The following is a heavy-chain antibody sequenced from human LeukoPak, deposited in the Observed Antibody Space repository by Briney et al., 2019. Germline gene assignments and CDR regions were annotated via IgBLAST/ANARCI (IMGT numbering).Heavy chain of an antibody. D-gene: IGHD2-8*02. Sequence: PSQTLSLTCTVSGGPISSGGYYWSWIRQHPGKGLEWIGYIYYSGSTYYNPSLKSRVTISVDTSKNQFSLKLSSVTAADTAVYYCARDLVAGQNWFDPWGQGTLVTVSS. V-gene: IGHV4-31*03. J-gene: IGHJ5*02. CDR2: IYYSGST. CDR3: ARDLVAGQNWFDP. CDR1: GGPISSGGYY.